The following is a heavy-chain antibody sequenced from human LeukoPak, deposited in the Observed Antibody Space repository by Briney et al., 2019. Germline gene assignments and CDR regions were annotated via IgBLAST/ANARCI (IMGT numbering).Heavy chain of an antibody. V-gene: IGHV3-48*04. CDR3: AGLVLDY. D-gene: IGHD6-19*01. CDR2: ISGSGSTI. J-gene: IGHJ4*02. Sequence: GGSLRLSCAASGFTFNYYWMTWVRQAPGKGLEWVSYISGSGSTIYYTDSVKGRFTISRDNAKNSLYLQMNSLRAEDTAVYYCAGLVLDYWGQGTLVTVSS. CDR1: GFTFNYYW.